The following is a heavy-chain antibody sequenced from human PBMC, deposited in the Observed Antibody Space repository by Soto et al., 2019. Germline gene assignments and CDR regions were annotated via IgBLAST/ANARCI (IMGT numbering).Heavy chain of an antibody. CDR2: ISSSSSYI. Sequence: EVQLVESGGGLVKPGGSLRLSCAASGFTFSSYSMNWVRQAPGKGLEWVSSISSSSSYIYYGDSVKGRFTISRDNAKNSLYLQMNSRRAEDTAVYYCARGLPDGSGQDCDYWGQGTLVTVSS. CDR3: ARGLPDGSGQDCDY. J-gene: IGHJ4*02. V-gene: IGHV3-21*01. D-gene: IGHD3-10*01. CDR1: GFTFSSYS.